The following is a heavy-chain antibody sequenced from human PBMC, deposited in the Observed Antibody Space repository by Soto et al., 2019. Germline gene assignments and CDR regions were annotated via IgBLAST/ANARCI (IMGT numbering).Heavy chain of an antibody. Sequence: QVQLVQSGAEVKKPGSAVKVSCKASEGTFNSYGISWVRQAPGQGLEWMGGIVPITGTVKYAQKFQDRLTITADRSTSTAYLDLKSLTSEDTALYFCARGSITPAIIRAWGQGTLVTVSS. J-gene: IGHJ5*02. D-gene: IGHD6-6*01. CDR2: IVPITGTV. V-gene: IGHV1-69*06. CDR3: ARGSITPAIIRA. CDR1: EGTFNSYG.